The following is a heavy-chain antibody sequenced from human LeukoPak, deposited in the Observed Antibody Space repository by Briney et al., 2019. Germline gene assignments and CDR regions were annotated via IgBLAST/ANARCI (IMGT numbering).Heavy chain of an antibody. D-gene: IGHD4-23*01. V-gene: IGHV3-7*01. CDR3: ATDRKVGTWDPRSNY. CDR1: GFTFSDYW. CDR2: IRQDDSEK. Sequence: GGSLRLSCSASGFTFSDYWMIWVRQAPGKGLEWVGNIRQDDSEKNYVDSVKGRFTISRDNAKFSLYLQMNSLRAEDTAVYYCATDRKVGTWDPRSNYWGQGTLVTVSS. J-gene: IGHJ4*02.